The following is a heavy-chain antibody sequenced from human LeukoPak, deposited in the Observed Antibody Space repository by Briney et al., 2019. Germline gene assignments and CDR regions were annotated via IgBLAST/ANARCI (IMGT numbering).Heavy chain of an antibody. Sequence: GASVKVSCKASGYTFTSYDINWVRQATGQGLEWMGWINPNSGGTNYAQRFQGRVTMTRDMSIRTAYMELGSLRSDDTAVYYCARVPTVTTGVIPDWFDPWGQGTLVTVSS. J-gene: IGHJ5*02. D-gene: IGHD4-23*01. CDR3: ARVPTVTTGVIPDWFDP. V-gene: IGHV1-2*02. CDR1: GYTFTSYD. CDR2: INPNSGGT.